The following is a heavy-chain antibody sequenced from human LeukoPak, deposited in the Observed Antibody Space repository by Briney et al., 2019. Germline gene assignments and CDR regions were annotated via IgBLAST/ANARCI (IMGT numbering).Heavy chain of an antibody. CDR1: GFTFSTYP. CDR2: ISHHGSNV. D-gene: IGHD3-9*01. Sequence: PGGSLRLSCEASGFTFSTYPMHWVRQAPDKGLEWVATISHHGSNVYYADSVKGRFTISRDNSKNTLYLQMNNPRVEDTAIYYCARVHDTTGYYHYFDSWGQGTLVTVSS. V-gene: IGHV3-30*04. CDR3: ARVHDTTGYYHYFDS. J-gene: IGHJ4*02.